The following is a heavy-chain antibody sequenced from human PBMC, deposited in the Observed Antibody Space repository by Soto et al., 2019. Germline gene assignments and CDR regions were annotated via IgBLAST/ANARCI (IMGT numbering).Heavy chain of an antibody. D-gene: IGHD7-27*01. Sequence: ASVKVSCKASGYTFSSYAMHWVRQAPGQRLEWMGWINAGYGNTKSSQKFQDRVTISRDTSASTAYMELTSLRSEDTAVYYCARDTGDGTFDFWGQRTLVTVSS. CDR2: INAGYGNT. CDR3: ARDTGDGTFDF. V-gene: IGHV1-3*01. J-gene: IGHJ4*02. CDR1: GYTFSSYA.